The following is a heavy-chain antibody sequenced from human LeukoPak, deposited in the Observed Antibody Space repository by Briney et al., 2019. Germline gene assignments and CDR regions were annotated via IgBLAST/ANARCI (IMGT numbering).Heavy chain of an antibody. V-gene: IGHV4-61*02. CDR1: GGSISSGSYY. D-gene: IGHD3-16*01. CDR2: IYTSGST. CDR3: ARALGGYFDY. J-gene: IGHJ4*02. Sequence: SETLSLTCTVSGGSISSGSYYWSWIRQPAGKGVEWIGRIYTSGSTNYNPSLKSRVTISVDTSKNQFSLKLSSVTAADTAVYYCARALGGYFDYWGQGTLVTVSS.